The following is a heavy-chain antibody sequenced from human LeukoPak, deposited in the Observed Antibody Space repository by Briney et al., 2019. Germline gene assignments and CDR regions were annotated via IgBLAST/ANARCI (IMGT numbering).Heavy chain of an antibody. CDR2: IYYSGSA. CDR3: ARVGFGGHLDY. V-gene: IGHV4-59*01. J-gene: IGHJ4*02. CDR1: GGSINSYY. Sequence: SETLSLTCTVSGGSINSYYWSCIRQPPGKGLEWIGYIYYSGSAKYNPSLESRVTISVDTSKNQFSLKLSSVTAADTALYYCARVGFGGHLDYWGQGTLVTVSS. D-gene: IGHD2-15*01.